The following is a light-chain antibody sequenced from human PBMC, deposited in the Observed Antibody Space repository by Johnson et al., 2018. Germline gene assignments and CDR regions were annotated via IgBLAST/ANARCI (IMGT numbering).Light chain of an antibody. J-gene: IGLJ1*01. Sequence: QSVLTQPPSVSAAPGQKVTISCSGSSSNIGNNYVSWYQQLPGTAPKLLIYENNKRPPGNPDRFSGSQSGTSATLGITALQMGDEADYYCGTWDSSLSAGNVFGTGTKVTVL. CDR3: GTWDSSLSAGNV. V-gene: IGLV1-51*02. CDR2: ENN. CDR1: SSNIGNNY.